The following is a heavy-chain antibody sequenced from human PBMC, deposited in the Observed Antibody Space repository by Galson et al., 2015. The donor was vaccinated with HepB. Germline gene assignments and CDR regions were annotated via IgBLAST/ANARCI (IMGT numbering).Heavy chain of an antibody. CDR2: IYPGDSDS. J-gene: IGHJ4*02. CDR3: VRRDPDYAGEDH. Sequence: QSGAEVKKPGESLKISCKGSGYTFTRYWIGWVRQMPGKGLDWMGIIYPGDSDSRYSPSFQGQVTISADKAITTAYLQWSSLKASDTAMYYCVRRDPDYAGEDHWGQGTLVTVSS. D-gene: IGHD2-2*01. V-gene: IGHV5-51*01. CDR1: GYTFTRYW.